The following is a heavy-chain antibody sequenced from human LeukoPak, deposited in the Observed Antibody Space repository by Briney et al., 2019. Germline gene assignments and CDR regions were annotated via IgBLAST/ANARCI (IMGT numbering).Heavy chain of an antibody. CDR3: SRGLDSRKLGY. J-gene: IGHJ4*02. CDR1: AASFNRADQY. D-gene: IGHD3-22*01. CDR2: IHPSGML. V-gene: IGHV4-31*02. Sequence: SHTLSLTWTVAAASFNRADQYSNRIHQSPGNGLDRIGSIHPSGMLYKNPSLESRVTMSRDTSKNQFSLNLNSVTAADTAVYFCSRGLDSRKLGYWGQGILVTVSS.